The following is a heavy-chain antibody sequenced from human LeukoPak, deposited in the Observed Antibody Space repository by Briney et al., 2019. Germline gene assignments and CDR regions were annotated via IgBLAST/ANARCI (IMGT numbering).Heavy chain of an antibody. Sequence: GGSLRLSCAASGFTFSSYGMHWVRQAPGKGLEWVAVIWYDGSNKYYADSVKGRFTISRDNSKNTLYLQMNSLRAEDTAVYYCARDRGKRTPALAPIDYWGQGTLFTVSS. V-gene: IGHV3-33*01. J-gene: IGHJ4*02. D-gene: IGHD5-12*01. CDR1: GFTFSSYG. CDR2: IWYDGSNK. CDR3: ARDRGKRTPALAPIDY.